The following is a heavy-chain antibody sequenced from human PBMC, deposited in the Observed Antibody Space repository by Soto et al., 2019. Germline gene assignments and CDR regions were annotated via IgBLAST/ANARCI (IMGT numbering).Heavy chain of an antibody. J-gene: IGHJ3*02. CDR1: GFTFSSYS. CDR2: ISSSSSTI. D-gene: IGHD6-19*01. V-gene: IGHV3-48*04. CDR3: ARDLSPGYSSGWYPGAFDI. Sequence: GGSLRLSCAASGFTFSSYSMNWVRQAPGKGLEWVSYISSSSSTIYYADSVKGRSTISRDNAKNSLYLQMNSLRAEDTAVYYCARDLSPGYSSGWYPGAFDIWGQGTMVTVSS.